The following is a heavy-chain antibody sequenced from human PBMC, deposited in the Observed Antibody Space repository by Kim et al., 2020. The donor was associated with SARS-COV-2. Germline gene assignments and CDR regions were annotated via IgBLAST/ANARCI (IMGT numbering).Heavy chain of an antibody. V-gene: IGHV3-74*01. CDR3: ARAVRYTSSWYGRDAFDL. J-gene: IGHJ3*01. D-gene: IGHD6-13*01. CDR2: INSDGTTT. Sequence: GGSLRLSCAASGFTFSIYWMHWVRQAPGKGLVWVSRINSDGTTTTYADSVKGRFTISRDNAKNTLYLQVNSLRVEDTAVYYCARAVRYTSSWYGRDAFDLWGQGTMVTVSS. CDR1: GFTFSIYW.